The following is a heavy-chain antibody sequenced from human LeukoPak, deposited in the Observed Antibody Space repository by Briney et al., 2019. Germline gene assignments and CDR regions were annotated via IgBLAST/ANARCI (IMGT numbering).Heavy chain of an antibody. Sequence: SETLSLTCTVSGGSISSYYWSWIRQPPGKGLEWIGYIYYSGSTNYNPSLKSRVTISVDTSKNQFSLKLSSVTAADTAVYYCARHAGSSSPYYYCGMDVWGQGTTVTVSS. D-gene: IGHD6-6*01. CDR2: IYYSGST. CDR3: ARHAGSSSPYYYCGMDV. V-gene: IGHV4-59*08. CDR1: GGSISSYY. J-gene: IGHJ6*02.